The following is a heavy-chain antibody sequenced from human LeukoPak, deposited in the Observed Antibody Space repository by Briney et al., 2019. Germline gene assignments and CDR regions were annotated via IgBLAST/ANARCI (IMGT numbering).Heavy chain of an antibody. J-gene: IGHJ4*02. Sequence: GGSLRLSCAASGFTFSSYAMSWVRQAPGKGLEWVSAISGSGGSTYYADSVKGRFTISRDNSKNTLYLQMNSLRAEDTAVYYCAKTRIAVAGTDLLPAFDYWGQGTLVTVSS. CDR2: ISGSGGST. CDR1: GFTFSSYA. CDR3: AKTRIAVAGTDLLPAFDY. V-gene: IGHV3-23*01. D-gene: IGHD6-19*01.